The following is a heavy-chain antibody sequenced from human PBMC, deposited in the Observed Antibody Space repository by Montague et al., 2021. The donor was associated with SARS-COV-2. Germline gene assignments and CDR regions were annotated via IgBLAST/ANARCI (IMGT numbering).Heavy chain of an antibody. D-gene: IGHD3-10*01. CDR3: ARLGDGVVPSPILGVGPYYAYDTMDV. V-gene: IGHV4-34*01. CDR1: GGSFSTYS. J-gene: IGHJ6*03. Sequence: SETLSLTCAVHGGSFSTYSWNWIRQPPGKGLEWIGEINHGGSTNYNPSLKSRVTISADTSKNHFSLNLTSVAAADTAVYYCARLGDGVVPSPILGVGPYYAYDTMDVWGKGTTVTVSS. CDR2: INHGGST.